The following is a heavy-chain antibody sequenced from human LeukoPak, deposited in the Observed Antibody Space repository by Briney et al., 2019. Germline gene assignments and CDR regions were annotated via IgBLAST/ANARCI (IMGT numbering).Heavy chain of an antibody. J-gene: IGHJ4*02. CDR3: ARDGKRSSSWYDY. CDR1: GGSISSYY. CDR2: IYYSGST. Sequence: PSETPSLTCTVSGGSISSYYWSWIRQPPGKGLEWIGYIYYSGSTNYNPSLKSRVTISVDTSKNQFSLKLSSVTAADTAVYYCARDGKRSSSWYDYWGQGTLVTVSS. D-gene: IGHD6-13*01. V-gene: IGHV4-59*01.